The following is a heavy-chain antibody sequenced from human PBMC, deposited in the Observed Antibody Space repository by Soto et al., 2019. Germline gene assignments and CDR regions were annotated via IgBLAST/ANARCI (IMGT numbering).Heavy chain of an antibody. J-gene: IGHJ6*03. Sequence: QVQLQQWGAGLLKPSETLSLTCAVYGGSFSGYQWSWIRQTPGKGLEWIGEINDSGNINFNPSLKSRVTILLDTPKKQISLKLSSVTAPASAVYYSARGLILWFGELSRRGGYYYDMEVWGKGTTVTVSS. V-gene: IGHV4-34*01. D-gene: IGHD3-10*01. CDR3: ARGLILWFGELSRRGGYYYDMEV. CDR2: INDSGNI. CDR1: GGSFSGYQ.